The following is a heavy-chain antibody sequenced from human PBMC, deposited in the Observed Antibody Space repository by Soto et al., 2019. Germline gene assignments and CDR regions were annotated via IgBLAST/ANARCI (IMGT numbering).Heavy chain of an antibody. CDR2: IIPILGIA. CDR3: ARRGVLPPTNYYYGMDV. D-gene: IGHD3-10*01. V-gene: IGHV1-69*02. CDR1: GGTFSSYT. J-gene: IGHJ6*02. Sequence: QVQLVQSGAEVKKPGSSVKVSCKASGGTFSSYTISWVRQAPGQGLEWMGRIIPILGIANYAQKFQGRVTITADKSTSTAYMELSSLRSEDTAVYYCARRGVLPPTNYYYGMDVWGQGTTVTVSS.